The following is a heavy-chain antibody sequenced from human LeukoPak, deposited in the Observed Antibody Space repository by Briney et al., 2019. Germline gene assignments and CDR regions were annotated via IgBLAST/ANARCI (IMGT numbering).Heavy chain of an antibody. CDR2: IHHSGST. V-gene: IGHV4-38-2*02. CDR1: GYSISSGYY. D-gene: IGHD6-19*01. J-gene: IGHJ6*03. CDR3: SRDETYSSDWQSNHYYYYMDV. Sequence: PSETLSLTCTVSGYSISSGYYWGWIRQPPGKGLEWIGSIHHSGSTYYNPSLKSRVTISVDTSKNQFSLKLSSVTAADTAVYYCSRDETYSSDWQSNHYYYYMDVWGKGTTVTVSS.